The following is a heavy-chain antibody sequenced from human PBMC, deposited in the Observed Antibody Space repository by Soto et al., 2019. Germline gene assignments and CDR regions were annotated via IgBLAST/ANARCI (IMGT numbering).Heavy chain of an antibody. J-gene: IGHJ6*02. Sequence: PSETLSLTCAVSGGSISSGGYSWSWIRQPPGKGLEWIGYIYHSGSTYYNPSLKSRVTISVDRSKNQFSLKLSSVTAADTAVYYCARAIAAAGNYYYYYGMDVWGQGTTATVSS. CDR2: IYHSGST. CDR1: GGSISSGGYS. V-gene: IGHV4-30-2*01. CDR3: ARAIAAAGNYYYYYGMDV. D-gene: IGHD6-13*01.